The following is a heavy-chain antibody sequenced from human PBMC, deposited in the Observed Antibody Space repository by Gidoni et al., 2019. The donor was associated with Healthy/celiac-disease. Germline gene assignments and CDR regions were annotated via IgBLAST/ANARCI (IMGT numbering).Heavy chain of an antibody. CDR3: ARMTVSHYYYYGMDV. CDR2: IDWDDDK. Sequence: QVTLRESGPALVKPTQTLTLTCTFSGFSLSTSGMCVSWIRQPPGKALEWLALIDWDDDKYYSTSLKTRLTISKDTSKNQVVLTMTNMDPVDTATYYCARMTVSHYYYYGMDVWGQGTTVTVSS. J-gene: IGHJ6*02. V-gene: IGHV2-70*01. CDR1: GFSLSTSGMC. D-gene: IGHD1-20*01.